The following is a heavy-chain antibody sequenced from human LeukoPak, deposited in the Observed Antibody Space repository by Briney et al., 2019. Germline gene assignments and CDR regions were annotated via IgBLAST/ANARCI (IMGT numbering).Heavy chain of an antibody. CDR1: GYSISIGYY. Sequence: PSGTLSLTCTVSGYSISIGYYWGWIRQPPGKGLEWIGSISHGGNTYYNPSLKSRVTISVDTSKNQFSLRLSSVTAADTAVYYCARGENPLNTHIAIIDYWGQGTLVTVSS. CDR2: ISHGGNT. D-gene: IGHD5-12*01. J-gene: IGHJ4*02. CDR3: ARGENPLNTHIAIIDY. V-gene: IGHV4-38-2*02.